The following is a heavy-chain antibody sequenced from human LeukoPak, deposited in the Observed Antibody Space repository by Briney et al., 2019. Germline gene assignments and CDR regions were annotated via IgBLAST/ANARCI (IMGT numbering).Heavy chain of an antibody. Sequence: PSETLSLTCTVSGGSISSYYWSWIRHPPGKGLEWIGYIYYSGSTNYNPSLKSRVTISVDTSKNQFSLKLSSVTAADTAVYYCAREGYYYDSSGFRNYAFDIWGQGTMVTVSS. CDR2: IYYSGST. CDR1: GGSISSYY. CDR3: AREGYYYDSSGFRNYAFDI. V-gene: IGHV4-59*01. D-gene: IGHD3-22*01. J-gene: IGHJ3*02.